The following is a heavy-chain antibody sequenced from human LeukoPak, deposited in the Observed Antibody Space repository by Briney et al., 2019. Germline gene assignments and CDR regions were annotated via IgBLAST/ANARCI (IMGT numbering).Heavy chain of an antibody. CDR3: VRIANRDAFDI. CDR2: IYPGDSDT. CDR1: GYRFTDYW. J-gene: IGHJ3*02. V-gene: IGHV5-51*01. D-gene: IGHD1-14*01. Sequence: GESLKISCKGSGYRFTDYWIGWVRQMPGKGLEWMGIIYPGDSDTRYSPSFQGQVTISADKSISTAYLQWSSLKASDTAMYYCVRIANRDAFDIWGQGTMVTVSS.